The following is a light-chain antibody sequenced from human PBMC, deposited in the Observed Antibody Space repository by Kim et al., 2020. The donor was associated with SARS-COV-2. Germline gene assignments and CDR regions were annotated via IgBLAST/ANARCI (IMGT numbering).Light chain of an antibody. Sequence: SYELTQPPSVSVSPGQTASITCSGDKLGDKYAFWYQQKPGHSPVLVIYQDNKRPSGIPERFSGSNSANTATLTLSGTQAMDEADYYCQAWDRSTAVFGGGTKLTVL. J-gene: IGLJ2*01. CDR3: QAWDRSTAV. V-gene: IGLV3-1*01. CDR2: QDN. CDR1: KLGDKY.